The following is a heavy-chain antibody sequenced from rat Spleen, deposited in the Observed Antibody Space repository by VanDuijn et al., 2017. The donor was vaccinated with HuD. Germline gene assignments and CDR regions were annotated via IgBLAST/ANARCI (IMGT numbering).Heavy chain of an antibody. CDR1: GFSLISNS. J-gene: IGHJ4*01. Sequence: QVQLKESGPGLVQPSQTLSLTCTVSGFSLISNSVHWVRQPPGKGLEWMGGIWGDGNTDYNSALKSRLSISRDTSKNQVFLKMSSLQTDDTGTYYCTRDPPGSSGVMDAWGQGASVTVSS. CDR3: TRDPPGSSGVMDA. CDR2: IWGDGNT. V-gene: IGHV2-1*01. D-gene: IGHD5-1*01.